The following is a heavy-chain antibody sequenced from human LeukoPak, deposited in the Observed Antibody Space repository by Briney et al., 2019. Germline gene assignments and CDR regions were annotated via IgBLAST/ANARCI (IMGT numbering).Heavy chain of an antibody. Sequence: PGGSLRLSCAASGFTFSSYGMHWVRQAPGKGLEWVAVISYDGSNKYYADSVKGRFTISRDNPKNTLYLQMNSLRAEDTAVYYCAKDRAMIGEGFFDYWGQGTLVTVSS. J-gene: IGHJ4*02. CDR3: AKDRAMIGEGFFDY. D-gene: IGHD3-22*01. V-gene: IGHV3-30*18. CDR2: ISYDGSNK. CDR1: GFTFSSYG.